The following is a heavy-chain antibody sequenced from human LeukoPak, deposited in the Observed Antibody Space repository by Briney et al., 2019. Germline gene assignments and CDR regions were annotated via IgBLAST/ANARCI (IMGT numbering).Heavy chain of an antibody. CDR3: ARDSGYGPLDY. J-gene: IGHJ4*02. D-gene: IGHD5-12*01. CDR1: GFTVSSNY. V-gene: IGHV3-48*01. CDR2: ISSSSSTI. Sequence: GGSLRLSCAASGFTVSSNYMSWVRQAPGKGLEWVSYISSSSSTIYYADSVKGRFTISRDNAKNSLYLQMNSLRAEDTAVYYCARDSGYGPLDYWGQGTLVTVSS.